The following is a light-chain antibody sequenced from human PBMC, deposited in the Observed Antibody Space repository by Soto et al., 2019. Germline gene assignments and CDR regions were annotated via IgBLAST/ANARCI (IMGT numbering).Light chain of an antibody. CDR2: GAS. J-gene: IGKJ1*01. CDR1: QSINSN. V-gene: IGKV3-15*01. Sequence: EVVMTQSPAALSVSPGERATLSCRASQSINSNLAWYQQKPGQAPRLLIYGASTLATGIPARFSGAGSGTDFTLTIGSLQSEDFAVYYCQQYNTWPGWTFGQGTKVEIK. CDR3: QQYNTWPGWT.